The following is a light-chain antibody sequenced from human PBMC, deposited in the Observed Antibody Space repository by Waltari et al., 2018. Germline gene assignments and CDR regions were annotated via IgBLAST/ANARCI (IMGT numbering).Light chain of an antibody. CDR3: SSFTTSSTWV. J-gene: IGLJ3*02. CDR2: EFS. V-gene: IGLV2-14*01. CDR1: SSDVGNYNY. Sequence: QSALTQPASVSGSPGQSITISCTGPSSDVGNYNYVSWYQQHPGKAPKLMIYEFSNRPSGVSDRFSGSKSGNTASLTISGLQAEDEADFYCSSFTTSSTWVFGGGTKVTVL.